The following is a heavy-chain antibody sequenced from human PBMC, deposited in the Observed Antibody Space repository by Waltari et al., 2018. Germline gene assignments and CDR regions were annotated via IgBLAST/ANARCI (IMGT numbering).Heavy chain of an antibody. CDR2: LYAGGTT. CDR3: ARAGLGSPSQWLQLLDS. Sequence: EVQLVESGGGLIQPGGSLRLSCAASGFIVSYNYMSWVRQAPGKGLEWVSVLYAGGTTYYEDSVQGRFTISRDNSKNTLYLQMNNLRVEDTAVYFCARAGLGSPSQWLQLLDSRGQGTLVTVSS. J-gene: IGHJ4*02. V-gene: IGHV3-53*01. CDR1: GFIVSYNY. D-gene: IGHD5-18*01.